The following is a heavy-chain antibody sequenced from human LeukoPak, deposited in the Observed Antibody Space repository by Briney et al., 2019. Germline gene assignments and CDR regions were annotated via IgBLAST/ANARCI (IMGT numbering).Heavy chain of an antibody. J-gene: IGHJ4*01. V-gene: IGHV3-30*02. D-gene: IGHD1-26*01. CDR1: GFTFSSYG. CDR2: IRYDATNK. Sequence: PGGSLRLSCAASGFTFSSYGMYWVRQAPGKGLEWVAYIRYDATNKFYVDSVKGRFTISRDNSKNTLYLQMNSLRAEDTAVYYCAKPEKWELYYWGQGTLVTASS. CDR3: AKPEKWELYY.